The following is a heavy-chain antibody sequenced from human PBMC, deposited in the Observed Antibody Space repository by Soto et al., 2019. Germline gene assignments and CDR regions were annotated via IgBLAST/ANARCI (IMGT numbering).Heavy chain of an antibody. CDR2: IIPIFGTA. Sequence: EASAKVSCKASGGTFSSYAISWVRQAPGDELAWMVGIIPIFGTANYAQKFQGRVTITADESTSTAYMELSSLRSEDTAVYYCARRYCTNGVCYESAYYYSGMDVWGQGITVTVSS. V-gene: IGHV1-69*13. CDR3: ARRYCTNGVCYESAYYYSGMDV. CDR1: GGTFSSYA. J-gene: IGHJ6*02. D-gene: IGHD2-8*01.